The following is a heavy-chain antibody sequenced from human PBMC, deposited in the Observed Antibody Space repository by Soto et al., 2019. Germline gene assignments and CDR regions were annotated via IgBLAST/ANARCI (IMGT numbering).Heavy chain of an antibody. J-gene: IGHJ4*02. CDR3: AATPLHYDSSGYYQLTIDY. CDR1: GFTFTSSA. V-gene: IGHV1-58*01. D-gene: IGHD3-22*01. CDR2: IVVGSGNT. Sequence: SVKVSCKASGFTFTSSAVQWVRQARGQRLGWIGWIVVGSGNTNYAQKFQERVTITRDMSTSTAYMELSSLRSEDTAVYYCAATPLHYDSSGYYQLTIDYWGQGTLVTVSS.